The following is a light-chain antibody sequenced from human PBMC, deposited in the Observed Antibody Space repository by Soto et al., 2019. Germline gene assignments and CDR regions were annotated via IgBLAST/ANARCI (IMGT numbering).Light chain of an antibody. J-gene: IGKJ4*01. CDR1: QSVSSSY. Sequence: EIVLTQSPGTLSLSPGERATLSCRVSQSVSSSYLAWYQQKPGQAPRLLISGASTRATGIPDRFSGSGYGTDFTLTISRLEPEDFAVYYCQQYGSSPLTFGGGTKVEIK. V-gene: IGKV3-20*01. CDR2: GAS. CDR3: QQYGSSPLT.